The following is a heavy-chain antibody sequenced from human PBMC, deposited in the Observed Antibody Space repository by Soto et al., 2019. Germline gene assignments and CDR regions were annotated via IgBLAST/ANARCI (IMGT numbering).Heavy chain of an antibody. CDR3: ARESCSGGSCYYFDY. D-gene: IGHD2-15*01. CDR2: IIPILGIA. CDR1: GGTFSSYT. Sequence: SVKVSCKASGGTFSSYTISWVRQAPGQGLEWMGRIIPILGIANYAQKFQGRVTITADKSTSTAYMELSSLRSEDTAVYYCARESCSGGSCYYFDYWGQGTLVTVSS. J-gene: IGHJ4*02. V-gene: IGHV1-69*04.